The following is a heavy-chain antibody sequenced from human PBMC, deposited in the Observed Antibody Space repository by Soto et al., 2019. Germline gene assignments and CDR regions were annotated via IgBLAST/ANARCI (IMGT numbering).Heavy chain of an antibody. Sequence: PGESLKISCRGSGYTFTTYWIAWVRQMPGKGLEWMGIIYPDDSDTTYSPSFQGLVTISADKSISTAYLQWSSLKASDTAIYYCARPGYCSRTDCLDFDERGQGTPVTVSS. D-gene: IGHD2-2*01. CDR3: ARPGYCSRTDCLDFDE. V-gene: IGHV5-51*01. CDR1: GYTFTTYW. CDR2: IYPDDSDT. J-gene: IGHJ4*02.